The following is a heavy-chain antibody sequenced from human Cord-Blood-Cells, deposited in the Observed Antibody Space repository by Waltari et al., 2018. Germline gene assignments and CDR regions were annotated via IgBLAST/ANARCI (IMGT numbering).Heavy chain of an antibody. CDR3: ARNDYTKGWFDP. D-gene: IGHD4-4*01. CDR2: MNPNSGNT. V-gene: IGHV1-8*01. J-gene: IGHJ5*02. CDR1: GYTFTSYA. Sequence: QVQLVHTGAAVKQRWATVRPSCHASGYTFTSYAIILVGQATGQGLEWMGWMNPNSGNTGYAQKFQGRVTMTRNTSISTAYMELSSLRSEDTAVYYCARNDYTKGWFDPWGQGTLVTVSS.